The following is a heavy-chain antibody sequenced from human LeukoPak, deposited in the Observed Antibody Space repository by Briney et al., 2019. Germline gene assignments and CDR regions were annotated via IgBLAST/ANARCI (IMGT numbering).Heavy chain of an antibody. V-gene: IGHV3-21*01. D-gene: IGHD2-15*01. J-gene: IGHJ4*02. Sequence: GGSLRLSCAASGFIFSSYTMNWVRQAPRKGLEWVSSISDDTTYEYYADSVRGRFTISRDNAKNSLYLQMNSLRAEDTAVYYCARSALRCSGGSCYYSDYWGQGTLVTVSS. CDR3: ARSALRCSGGSCYYSDY. CDR2: ISDDTTYE. CDR1: GFIFSSYT.